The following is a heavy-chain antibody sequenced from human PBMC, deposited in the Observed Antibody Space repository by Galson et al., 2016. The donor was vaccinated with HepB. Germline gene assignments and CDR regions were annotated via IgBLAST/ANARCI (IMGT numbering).Heavy chain of an antibody. CDR3: AKEFLGVSGGTAGFDH. CDR2: ITTYGGT. CDR1: GFTFSSCA. J-gene: IGHJ4*02. Sequence: SLRLSCAASGFTFSSCAMTWVRQAPGKGLEWISAITTYGGTYYAGSVKGRFTISRDNSKNTAYLQMNSLRAEDTALYYCAKEFLGVSGGTAGFDHWGQGALVSVSS. D-gene: IGHD2-15*01. V-gene: IGHV3-23*01.